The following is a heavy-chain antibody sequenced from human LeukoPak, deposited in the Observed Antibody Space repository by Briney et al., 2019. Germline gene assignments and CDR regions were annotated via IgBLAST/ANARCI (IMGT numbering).Heavy chain of an antibody. CDR2: IYTSGST. V-gene: IGHV4-4*07. D-gene: IGHD3-10*01. Sequence: SETLSLTCTVSGGSISSYYWSWIRQPAGKGLEWIGRIYTSGSTNYNPSLKSRVTMSVDTSKNQFSLKLSSVTAADTAVYYCARANRLWFGETATYYFDYWGQGTLVTVSS. CDR3: ARANRLWFGETATYYFDY. J-gene: IGHJ4*02. CDR1: GGSISSYY.